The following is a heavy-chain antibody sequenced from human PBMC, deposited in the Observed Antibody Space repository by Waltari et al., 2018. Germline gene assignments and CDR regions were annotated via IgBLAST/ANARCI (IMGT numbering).Heavy chain of an antibody. Sequence: QVQLVQSGAEVKKPGASVKVSCKASGYIFTSYGISWVRQAPGQGLEWIGGISTYKGNTNHAQNLQGRVTMTTDTSTNTVYMELRSLRSDDTAVYYCARWSHSSRYYYGMDVWGQGTTVTVSS. D-gene: IGHD3-10*01. CDR3: ARWSHSSRYYYGMDV. CDR1: GYIFTSYG. CDR2: ISTYKGNT. V-gene: IGHV1-18*01. J-gene: IGHJ6*02.